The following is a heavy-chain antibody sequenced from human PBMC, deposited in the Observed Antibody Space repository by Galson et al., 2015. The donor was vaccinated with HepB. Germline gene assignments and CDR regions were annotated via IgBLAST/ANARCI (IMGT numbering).Heavy chain of an antibody. Sequence: SLRLSCAASGFTFSSYSMNWVRQAPGKGLEWVSSISSSSSYIYYADSVKGRFTISRDNAKNSLYLQMNSLRAEDTAVYYCARDTSDFWSPPAFDPWGQGTLVTVSS. J-gene: IGHJ5*02. CDR2: ISSSSSYI. CDR3: ARDTSDFWSPPAFDP. CDR1: GFTFSSYS. D-gene: IGHD3-3*01. V-gene: IGHV3-21*01.